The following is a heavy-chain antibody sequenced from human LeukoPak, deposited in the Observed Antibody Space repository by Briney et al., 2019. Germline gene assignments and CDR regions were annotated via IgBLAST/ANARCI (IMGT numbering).Heavy chain of an antibody. CDR2: ISYDGSNE. J-gene: IGHJ4*02. D-gene: IGHD3-10*01. V-gene: IGHV3-30*18. CDR3: TKEGYYGSGSFPDY. Sequence: GGSLRLSCAASGFIFSSYGMHWVRQAPGKGLEWAAVISYDGSNEYYADSVKGRFTVSRDNSKNTVYLQMSSLRPEDTAVYYCTKEGYYGSGSFPDYWGQGTLVTVSS. CDR1: GFIFSSYG.